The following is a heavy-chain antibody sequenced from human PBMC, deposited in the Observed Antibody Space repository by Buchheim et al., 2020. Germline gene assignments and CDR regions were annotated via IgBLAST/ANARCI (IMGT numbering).Heavy chain of an antibody. V-gene: IGHV3-30*18. D-gene: IGHD3-10*01. Sequence: QVQLVESGGGVVQPGRSLRLSCAASGFTFSSYGMHWVRQAPGKGLEWVAVISYDGSNKYYADSVKGRFTISRDNSKNTLYLQMNSLRAEDTAVYYCAKGVRGVIVIYYFDYWSQGTL. CDR2: ISYDGSNK. J-gene: IGHJ4*02. CDR3: AKGVRGVIVIYYFDY. CDR1: GFTFSSYG.